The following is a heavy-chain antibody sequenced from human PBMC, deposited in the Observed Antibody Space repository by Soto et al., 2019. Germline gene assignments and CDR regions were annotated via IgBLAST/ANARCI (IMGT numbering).Heavy chain of an antibody. CDR2: TYYRSKWYN. J-gene: IGHJ6*02. V-gene: IGHV6-1*01. CDR3: ARVSVVAGTSYYYGMDV. D-gene: IGHD6-19*01. CDR1: GDSVSSNSAA. Sequence: KQSPTLSLTCAISGDSVSSNSAAWNWIRQSPSRGLEWLGRTYYRSKWYNDYAVSVKSRITINPDTSKNQFSLQLNSVTPEDTAVYYCARVSVVAGTSYYYGMDVWGQGTTVTVSS.